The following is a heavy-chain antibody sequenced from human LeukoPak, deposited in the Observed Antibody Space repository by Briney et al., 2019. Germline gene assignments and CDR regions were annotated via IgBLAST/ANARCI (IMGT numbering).Heavy chain of an antibody. V-gene: IGHV3-11*04. CDR2: IGSSGSTI. CDR3: ARVRYYGSAHPDY. CDR1: GFTFSDYY. Sequence: GGSLRLSCAASGFTFSDYYMSWIRQAPGKGLEWVSYIGSSGSTIYYADSVKGRFTISRDNAKNSLYLQMNSLRAEDTAVYYCARVRYYGSAHPDYWGQGTLVTVSS. D-gene: IGHD3-10*01. J-gene: IGHJ4*02.